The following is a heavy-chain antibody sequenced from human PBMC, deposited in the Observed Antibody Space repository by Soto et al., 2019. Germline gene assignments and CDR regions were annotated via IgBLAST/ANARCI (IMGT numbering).Heavy chain of an antibody. D-gene: IGHD5-12*01. CDR1: GFTFSSYS. J-gene: IGHJ6*02. CDR2: ISSSSSTI. V-gene: IGHV3-48*01. Sequence: GGSLRLSCAASGFTFSSYSMNWVRQAPGKGLEWVSYISSSSSTIYYADSVKGRFTISRDNAKNSLYLQMDSLRAEDTAVYYCAKDQGGGSFFPHCYGMDVWGQGTTVTVSS. CDR3: AKDQGGGSFFPHCYGMDV.